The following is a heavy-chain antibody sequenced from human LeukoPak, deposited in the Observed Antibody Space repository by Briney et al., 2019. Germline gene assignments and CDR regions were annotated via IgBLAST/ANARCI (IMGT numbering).Heavy chain of an antibody. Sequence: KSGGSLRLSCAASGFTFSSYSMNWVRQAPGKGLEWVSSISSSSSYIYYADSVKGRFTISRDNAKNSLYLQMNSLRAEDTAVYYCARGNQILWFGELQFGLYNSDAFDIWGQGTMVTVSS. CDR1: GFTFSSYS. CDR3: ARGNQILWFGELQFGLYNSDAFDI. D-gene: IGHD3-10*01. J-gene: IGHJ3*02. CDR2: ISSSSSYI. V-gene: IGHV3-21*01.